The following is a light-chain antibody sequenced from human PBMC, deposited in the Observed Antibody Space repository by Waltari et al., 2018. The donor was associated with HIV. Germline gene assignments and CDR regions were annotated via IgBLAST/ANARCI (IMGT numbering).Light chain of an antibody. CDR2: EVT. J-gene: IGLJ2*01. V-gene: IGLV2-14*01. Sequence: QSALTQPASVSGSPGQSITISCTGASSDVGCDDCISWYQQHPGKAPRLIIYEVTNRPSGVSNRFFGSKSANTASLTISGLQADDEADYYCSYTGTNSLHFGGGTKVTVL. CDR3: SYTGTNSLH. CDR1: SSDVGCDDC.